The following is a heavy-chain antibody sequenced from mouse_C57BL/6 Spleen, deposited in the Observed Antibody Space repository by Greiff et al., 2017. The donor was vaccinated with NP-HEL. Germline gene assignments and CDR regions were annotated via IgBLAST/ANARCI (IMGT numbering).Heavy chain of an antibody. CDR1: GYSITSGYY. Sequence: ESGPGLVKPSQSLSLTCSVTGYSITSGYYWNWIRQFPGNKLEWMGYISYDGSNNYNPSLKNRISITRDTSKNQFFLKLNSVTTEDTATYYCAKALPVYYGSSWFAYWGQGTLVTVSA. V-gene: IGHV3-6*01. J-gene: IGHJ3*01. CDR3: AKALPVYYGSSWFAY. CDR2: ISYDGSN. D-gene: IGHD1-1*01.